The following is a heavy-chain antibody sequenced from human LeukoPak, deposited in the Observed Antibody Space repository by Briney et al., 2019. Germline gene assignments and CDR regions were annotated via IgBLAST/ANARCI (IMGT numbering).Heavy chain of an antibody. CDR2: IYTTGST. J-gene: IGHJ5*02. CDR3: ARGAYFYGSGINWFDP. D-gene: IGHD3-10*01. Sequence: NSSETLSLTCTVSGGSICSTSYYWSWIRQPAGKGLEWIGHIYTTGSTNYNPSLKSRVTISLDTSKNQFSLKLSSVTAADTAVYYCARGAYFYGSGINWFDPWGQGTLITVSS. CDR1: GGSICSTSYY. V-gene: IGHV4-61*09.